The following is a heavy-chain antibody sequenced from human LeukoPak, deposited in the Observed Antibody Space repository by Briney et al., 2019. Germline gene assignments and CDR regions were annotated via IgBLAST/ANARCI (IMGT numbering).Heavy chain of an antibody. CDR3: ARHEYTFGMYYFDY. CDR2: IFPADSDT. CDR1: GYSFTSYW. D-gene: IGHD3-16*01. J-gene: IGHJ4*02. V-gene: IGHV5-51*01. Sequence: GESLKISCKGSGYSFTSYWIGWVRQLPGKGLEWMGIIFPADSDTTYSPSFEGQVTISVDKSNNTAYLQWTSLKASDSAVYYCARHEYTFGMYYFDYWAQGTLVTVSS.